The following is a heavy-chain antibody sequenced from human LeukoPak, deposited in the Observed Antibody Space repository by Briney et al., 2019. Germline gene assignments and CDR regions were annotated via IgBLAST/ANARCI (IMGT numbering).Heavy chain of an antibody. CDR3: ARRDEEVYYDFWSGYYRI. V-gene: IGHV1-2*02. D-gene: IGHD3-3*01. Sequence: ASVKVSCKASGYTFTGYYMHWVRQAPGQGLEWMGWINPNSGGTNYAQKFQGRVTMTRDTSISTAYMELSRLRSDDTAVYYCARRDEEVYYDFWSGYYRIWGQGTMVTVSS. J-gene: IGHJ3*02. CDR1: GYTFTGYY. CDR2: INPNSGGT.